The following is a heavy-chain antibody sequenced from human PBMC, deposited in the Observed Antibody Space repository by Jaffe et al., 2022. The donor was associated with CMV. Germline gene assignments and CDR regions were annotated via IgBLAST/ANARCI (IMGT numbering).Heavy chain of an antibody. CDR2: IYYSGST. V-gene: IGHV4-39*01. CDR1: GGSISSSSYY. CDR3: ARRPEWGSGNYYYYGMDV. Sequence: QLQLQESGPGLVKPSETLSLTCTVSGGSISSSSYYWGWIRQPPGKGLEWIGSIYYSGSTYYNPSLKSRVTISVDTSKNQFSLKLSSVTAADTAVYYCARRPEWGSGNYYYYGMDVWGQGTTVTVSS. J-gene: IGHJ6*02. D-gene: IGHD3-10*01.